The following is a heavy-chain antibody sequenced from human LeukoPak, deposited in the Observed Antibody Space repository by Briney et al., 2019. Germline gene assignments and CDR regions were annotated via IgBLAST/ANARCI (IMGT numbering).Heavy chain of an antibody. Sequence: GGSLRLSCAASGFTFITYGMHWARQAPGKGLDWVAFIRSDGSDKYYADSVKGRFTISRDNSKNTLYLQMNNLRAEDTAVYYCAKDVSYSTSSFDYWGQGTLVSVSS. CDR1: GFTFITYG. J-gene: IGHJ4*02. CDR3: AKDVSYSTSSFDY. CDR2: IRSDGSDK. V-gene: IGHV3-30*02. D-gene: IGHD6-13*01.